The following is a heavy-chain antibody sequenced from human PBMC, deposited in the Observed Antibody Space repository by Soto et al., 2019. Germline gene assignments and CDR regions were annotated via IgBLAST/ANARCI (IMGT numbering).Heavy chain of an antibody. CDR1: GYPFTNND. V-gene: IGHV1-8*02. J-gene: IGHJ5*02. D-gene: IGHD5-18*01. CDR2: MNPGSGDT. Sequence: GGSVKVSFKASGYPFTNNDFSLVRQATGQGLEWMGWMNPGSGDTGYAQKFQGRVTMTRDISIATAYMELNSLTSEDTAIYYCARMESFGSLNWFDPWGQGTMVTVSS. CDR3: ARMESFGSLNWFDP.